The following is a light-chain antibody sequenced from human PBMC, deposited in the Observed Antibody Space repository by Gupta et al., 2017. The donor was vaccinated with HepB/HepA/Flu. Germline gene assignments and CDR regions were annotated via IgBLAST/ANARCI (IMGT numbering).Light chain of an antibody. CDR2: KAS. J-gene: IGKJ4*01. V-gene: IGKV1-5*03. Sequence: IQMTQSPSTLSASVEDRVTITCRANQSISSWLAWYQQRPGKAPNLLISKASNLESGVPSRFSGSGSGTEFTLTISSLQPDDFANYYCQHYNTYSLFGGGTKVEIK. CDR1: QSISSW. CDR3: QHYNTYSL.